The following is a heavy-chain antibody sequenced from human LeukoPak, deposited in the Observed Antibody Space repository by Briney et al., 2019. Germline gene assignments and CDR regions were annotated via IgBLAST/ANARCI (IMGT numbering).Heavy chain of an antibody. CDR1: GFTFGKYW. V-gene: IGHV3-7*01. CDR2: IKLDGSEK. CDR3: ARDLFDSSGWYFGSYYYYYGMDV. D-gene: IGHD6-19*01. Sequence: GGSLRLSCVASGFTFGKYWMSWVRQAPGKGLEWVANIKLDGSEKNYVDSVKGRFTISRDNTKNSLYLQMNSLRVEDTAVYYCARDLFDSSGWYFGSYYYYYGMDVWGQGTTVTVSS. J-gene: IGHJ6*02.